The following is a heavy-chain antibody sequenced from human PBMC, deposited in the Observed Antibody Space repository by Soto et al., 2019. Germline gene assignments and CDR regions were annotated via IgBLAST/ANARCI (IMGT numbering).Heavy chain of an antibody. J-gene: IGHJ6*02. CDR2: ISSDGNNK. Sequence: LMESGGGLVQPGRSLRLSCAASGFTFTNYAIHWVRQAPGKGLEWVALISSDGNNKHYADSVKGRFLISRDNSMNTVYLQLNNLRGGDTAIDDCAKDQTFMGNAVWDIWGQGTTVTVYS. D-gene: IGHD3-3*02. V-gene: IGHV3-30*18. CDR3: AKDQTFMGNAVWDI. CDR1: GFTFTNYA.